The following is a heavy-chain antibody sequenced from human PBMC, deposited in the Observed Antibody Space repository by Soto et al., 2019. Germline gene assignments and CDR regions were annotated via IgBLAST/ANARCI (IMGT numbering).Heavy chain of an antibody. V-gene: IGHV1-69*12. J-gene: IGHJ2*01. CDR2: IIPIFGTV. D-gene: IGHD5-12*01. CDR1: GGTFSNYP. Sequence: QVQLVQSGAEVKKPGSSVKVSCKASGGTFSNYPISWVRQAPGQGLEWMGGIIPIFGTVNYAKKFQGRVTITADESTSTAYMELISLRSEDTAVYYCARGNHRWLQLWYFDLWGRGTLVTVSS. CDR3: ARGNHRWLQLWYFDL.